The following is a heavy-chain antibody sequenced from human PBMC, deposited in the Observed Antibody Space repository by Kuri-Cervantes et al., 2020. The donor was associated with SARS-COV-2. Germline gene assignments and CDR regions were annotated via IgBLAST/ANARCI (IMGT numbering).Heavy chain of an antibody. CDR3: AKDRVGVHDF. J-gene: IGHJ4*02. D-gene: IGHD2-8*01. CDR1: GFNFSRTD. V-gene: IGHV3-30*18. Sequence: GGSLRPSCPASGFNFSRTDMHWVRQVPGKGLEWVAVIAHEGKNKKCIASGKGRFSIPRDNSQNTLYLHMKSLRSEDAAMYYCAKDRVGVHDFWGQGTLVTVSS. CDR2: IAHEGKNK.